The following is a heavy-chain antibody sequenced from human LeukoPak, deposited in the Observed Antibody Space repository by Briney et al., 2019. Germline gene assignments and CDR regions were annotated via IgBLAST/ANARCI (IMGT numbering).Heavy chain of an antibody. CDR2: IYSGGNT. V-gene: IGHV3-66*01. Sequence: PGGSLRLSCAASGFTVTNNYMSWVRQAPGKGLEWVSVIYSGGNTYYADSVKGRFTISRDNSKNTLYLQMNSLRAEDTAVYYCARDQMIGTFDIWGQGTMVTVSS. J-gene: IGHJ3*02. D-gene: IGHD3-16*01. CDR1: GFTVTNNY. CDR3: ARDQMIGTFDI.